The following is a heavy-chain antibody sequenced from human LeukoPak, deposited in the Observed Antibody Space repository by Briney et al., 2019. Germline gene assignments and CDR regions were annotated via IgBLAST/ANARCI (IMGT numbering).Heavy chain of an antibody. Sequence: PGGSLRLSCAASGFTFSNAWMNWVRQAPGKGLEWVGRIKSKTYGGTTDYAAPVKGRFTISRDDSKKTLYLQMSSLKTEDTAVYYCTTEGYGDAFDIWGQGTVVTVSS. J-gene: IGHJ3*02. CDR1: GFTFSNAW. CDR2: IKSKTYGGTT. V-gene: IGHV3-15*07. D-gene: IGHD5-18*01. CDR3: TTEGYGDAFDI.